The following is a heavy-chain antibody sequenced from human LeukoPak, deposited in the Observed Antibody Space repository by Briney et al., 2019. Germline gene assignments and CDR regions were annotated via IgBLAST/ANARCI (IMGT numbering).Heavy chain of an antibody. Sequence: ASVRVSCKASGYTLTGYYMHWVRQAPGQGLEWMGWMNPNSGGTKYAQKFQGRVTMTRDTSISTAYMELSRLRSDDTAMYYCARDKLGLGELSLYDQWGQGTLVTVFS. CDR1: GYTLTGYY. CDR2: MNPNSGGT. D-gene: IGHD3-16*02. V-gene: IGHV1-2*02. CDR3: ARDKLGLGELSLYDQ. J-gene: IGHJ5*02.